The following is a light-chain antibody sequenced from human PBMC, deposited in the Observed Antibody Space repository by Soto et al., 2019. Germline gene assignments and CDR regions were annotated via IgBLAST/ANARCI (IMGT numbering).Light chain of an antibody. CDR3: EHSNHSPRA. CDR2: GAS. V-gene: IGKV3-15*01. J-gene: IGKJ1*01. Sequence: EIVMTQSPVTLSVSPGERATLSCRASQSVSSNLAWYQQKPGQAPRLLTYGASTRATGIPTRFSGSGSGTEFTLTICSLQSEDFAVYYCEHSNHSPRAFGQGSK. CDR1: QSVSSN.